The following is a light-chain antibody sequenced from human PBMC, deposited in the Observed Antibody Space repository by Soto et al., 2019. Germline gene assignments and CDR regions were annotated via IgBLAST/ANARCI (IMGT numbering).Light chain of an antibody. J-gene: IGKJ3*01. V-gene: IGKV1-27*01. CDR2: AAS. Sequence: DTQMTQSPSSLSASVGDIVTITCRASQGIYNYLAWYQQKPGKVPKILIYAASRFVSGVPSRFSGSGSWTDFIITIGSLQPEDVATYYGQTFNSAQLTFGPGTKLAIK. CDR3: QTFNSAQLT. CDR1: QGIYNY.